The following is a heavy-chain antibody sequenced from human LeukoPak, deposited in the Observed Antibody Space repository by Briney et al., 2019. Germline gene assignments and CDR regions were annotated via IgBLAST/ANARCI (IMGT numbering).Heavy chain of an antibody. CDR3: ARKSVSGQFDY. D-gene: IGHD5/OR15-5a*01. CDR2: INPNSGGT. V-gene: IGHV1-2*02. CDR1: GYTFTGYY. Sequence: ASVKVSCKASGYTFTGYYMHWVRQAPGQGLEWMGWINPNSGGTNYAQKFQGRVTMTRDTSLTTAYMELSRLTSDDTAVYYCARKSVSGQFDYWGQGTLVTVSS. J-gene: IGHJ4*02.